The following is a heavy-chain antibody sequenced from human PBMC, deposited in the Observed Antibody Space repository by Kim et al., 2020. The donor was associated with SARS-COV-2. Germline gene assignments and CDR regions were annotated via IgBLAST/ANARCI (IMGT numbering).Heavy chain of an antibody. CDR1: GGSVSSGSYY. V-gene: IGHV4-61*01. J-gene: IGHJ6*02. Sequence: SETLSLTCTVSGGSVSSGSYYWSWIRQPPGKGLEWIGYIYYSGSTNYNPSLKSRVTISVDTSKNQFSLKLSSVTAADTAVYYCAREKITYYYDSSGYSYYYYGMDVWGQGTTVTVSS. CDR2: IYYSGST. D-gene: IGHD3-22*01. CDR3: AREKITYYYDSSGYSYYYYGMDV.